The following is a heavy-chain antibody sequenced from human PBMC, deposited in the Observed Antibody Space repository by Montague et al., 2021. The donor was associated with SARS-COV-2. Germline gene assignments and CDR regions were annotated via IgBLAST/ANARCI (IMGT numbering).Heavy chain of an antibody. Sequence: SETLSLTCTVSGGSLSTYYWSWIRQPPGKGLECIGYIYYTGNTNYNPSLKSRVTISVDTSKNQFSLKLGSVTAADTAVYYCAWFCGPYYYGMDVWGQGTTVTVSS. J-gene: IGHJ6*02. CDR1: GGSLSTYY. D-gene: IGHD3-10*01. CDR3: AWFCGPYYYGMDV. V-gene: IGHV4-59*13. CDR2: IYYTGNT.